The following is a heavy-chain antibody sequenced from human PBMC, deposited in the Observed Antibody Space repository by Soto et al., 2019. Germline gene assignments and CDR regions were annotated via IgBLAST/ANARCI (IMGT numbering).Heavy chain of an antibody. CDR3: AKDGTLYDSSGYYYLY. CDR1: GGTFSRYA. Sequence: SVKVSCKASGGTFSRYAISWLRQSPGQGLEWMGGIIPLFGKANYAQKFQGRVTITADESTSTAYMELSSLRSEDTAVYYCAKDGTLYDSSGYYYLYWGQGTLVTVSS. D-gene: IGHD3-22*01. CDR2: IIPLFGKA. J-gene: IGHJ4*02. V-gene: IGHV1-69*13.